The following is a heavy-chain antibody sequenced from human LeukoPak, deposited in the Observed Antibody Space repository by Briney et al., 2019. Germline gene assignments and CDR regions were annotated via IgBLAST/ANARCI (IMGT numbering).Heavy chain of an antibody. V-gene: IGHV3-23*01. CDR2: ISGSGGST. CDR1: GFTFSSYA. Sequence: GGSLRLSCAASGFTFSSYAMSWVRQAPGKGLEWVSAISGSGGSTYYADSVKGRFTISRDNSKNTLYLQMNSLRAEDTAVYYCAKLSPRGSEVVVITSFDYWGQGTLATVSS. CDR3: AKLSPRGSEVVVITSFDY. D-gene: IGHD3-22*01. J-gene: IGHJ4*02.